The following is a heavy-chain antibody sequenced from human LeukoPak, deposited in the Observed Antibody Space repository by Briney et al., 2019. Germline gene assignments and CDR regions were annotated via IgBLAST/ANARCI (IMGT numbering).Heavy chain of an antibody. J-gene: IGHJ6*02. D-gene: IGHD4-17*01. Sequence: SETLSLTCTVSGGFISTFYWSWLRQLPGKGLEWIGYIYYSGSTNYNPSLKSRVTISVDTSKNQFSLRLSSVTAADTAVYYCAREDPQTTVPEGLDVWGQGTTVTVSS. CDR1: GGFISTFY. V-gene: IGHV4-59*01. CDR3: AREDPQTTVPEGLDV. CDR2: IYYSGST.